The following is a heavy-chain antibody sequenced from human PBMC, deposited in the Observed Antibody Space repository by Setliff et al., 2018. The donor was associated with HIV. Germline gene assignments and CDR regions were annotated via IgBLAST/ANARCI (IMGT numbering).Heavy chain of an antibody. J-gene: IGHJ4*02. CDR1: GGSFSDYY. Sequence: SSETLSLTCALYGGSFSDYYWSWIRQPPGMGLEWIGEVNRGRRTNYNSSLKSRVTISIDTSRNQFSLTVSSVTAADTAVYFCARGRGSSSSWPIDYWGQGTLVTVSS. CDR2: VNRGRRT. V-gene: IGHV4-34*01. D-gene: IGHD6-13*01. CDR3: ARGRGSSSSWPIDY.